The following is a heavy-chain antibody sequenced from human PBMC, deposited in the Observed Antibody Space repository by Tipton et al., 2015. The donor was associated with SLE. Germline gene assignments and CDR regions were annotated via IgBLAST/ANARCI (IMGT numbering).Heavy chain of an antibody. V-gene: IGHV4-61*01. J-gene: IGHJ4*02. CDR3: ARGRLGDSQHHFDY. Sequence: TLSLTCTVSGGSVSSGSYYWSWVRQPPGKGLEWIGYIYYSGSTNYNPSLKSRVTISVDTSKSQFSLKVSSVTAADTAVYYCARGRLGDSQHHFDYWGQGTLVTVSS. D-gene: IGHD1-26*01. CDR1: GGSVSSGSYY. CDR2: IYYSGST.